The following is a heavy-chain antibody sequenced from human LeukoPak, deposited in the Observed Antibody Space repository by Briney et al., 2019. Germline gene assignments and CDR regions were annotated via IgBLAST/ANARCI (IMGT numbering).Heavy chain of an antibody. CDR3: ARENYGHDYGGNFGY. J-gene: IGHJ4*02. CDR1: GFTFSSYA. D-gene: IGHD4-23*01. CDR2: ISYDGSNK. V-gene: IGHV3-30*01. Sequence: SGGSLRLSCAASGFTFSSYAMHWVRQAPGKGLEWVAVISYDGSNKYYADSVKGRFTISRDNSRNTLYLQMNSLRAEDTAVYYCARENYGHDYGGNFGYWGQGTLVTVSS.